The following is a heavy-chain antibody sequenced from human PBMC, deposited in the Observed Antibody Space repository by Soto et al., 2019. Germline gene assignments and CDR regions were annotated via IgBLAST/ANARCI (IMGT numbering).Heavy chain of an antibody. Sequence: PGESLKISCKGSGYSFSTYSIGWVRQMPGKGLEWMGNIHSGDSNARYSPSFQGQVTISVDKSISTAYLQWSSLKASDTALYYCATWRNSHWLEYWGQGTLVTVSS. D-gene: IGHD3-9*01. CDR2: IHSGDSNA. CDR1: GYSFSTYS. J-gene: IGHJ4*02. CDR3: ATWRNSHWLEY. V-gene: IGHV5-51*01.